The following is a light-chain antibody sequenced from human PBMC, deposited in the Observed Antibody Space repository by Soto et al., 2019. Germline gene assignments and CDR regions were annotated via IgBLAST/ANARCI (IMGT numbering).Light chain of an antibody. J-gene: IGKJ2*01. CDR3: QQYGSSLYT. CDR2: GAS. Sequence: EIVLTQSTGTLSLSPGERATLSCRASQSVSGSYLAWFQQKPGQAPRLLIYGASSRATGIPDRFSGSGSGTDFTLTISRLQPEDFAVYYCQQYGSSLYTFGQGTKLEIK. CDR1: QSVSGSY. V-gene: IGKV3-20*01.